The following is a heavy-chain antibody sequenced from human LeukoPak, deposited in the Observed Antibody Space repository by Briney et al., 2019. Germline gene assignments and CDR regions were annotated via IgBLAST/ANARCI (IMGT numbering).Heavy chain of an antibody. V-gene: IGHV3-7*01. CDR1: GFTVSSNY. J-gene: IGHJ4*02. Sequence: PGGSLRLSCAASGFTVSSNYMSWVRQAPGKGLEWVANIKQDGSEKYYVDSVKGRFTISRDNAKNSLYLQMNSLRAEDTAVYYCARDHPEGYFDYWGQGTLVTVSS. CDR3: ARDHPEGYFDY. CDR2: IKQDGSEK.